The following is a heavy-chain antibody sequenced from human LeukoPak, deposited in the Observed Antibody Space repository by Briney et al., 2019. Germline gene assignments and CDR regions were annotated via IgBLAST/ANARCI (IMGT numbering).Heavy chain of an antibody. D-gene: IGHD3-3*01. V-gene: IGHV3-7*01. CDR2: IKQDGSEK. CDR1: GFTFSSYW. Sequence: GGSLRLSCAASGFTFSSYWMNWVRQAPGKGLEWVANIKQDGSEKYYVDSVQGRFTISRDNAKNSLYLQMNSLRAEDTAVYYCARGLSYYDFWSSCYPDWYFDLWGRGTLVTVSS. CDR3: ARGLSYYDFWSSCYPDWYFDL. J-gene: IGHJ2*01.